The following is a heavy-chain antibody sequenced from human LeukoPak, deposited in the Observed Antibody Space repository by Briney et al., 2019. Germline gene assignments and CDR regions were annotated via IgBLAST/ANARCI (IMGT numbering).Heavy chain of an antibody. CDR2: INSRRSYI. J-gene: IGHJ4*02. CDR1: GFTFSSYS. Sequence: KPGGSLTLPCAPSGFTFSSYSMHWVRHAPGKGLVCVSSINSRRSYIYYADSVKGRFTISRDHDKNSLYLQINSLRGQDTAVYYCARGAVVGPADSRGEYWGQGNLVTVSS. V-gene: IGHV3-21*01. D-gene: IGHD2-2*01. CDR3: ARGAVVGPADSRGEY.